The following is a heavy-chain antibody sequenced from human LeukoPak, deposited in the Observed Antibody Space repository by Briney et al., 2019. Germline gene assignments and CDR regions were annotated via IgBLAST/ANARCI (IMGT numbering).Heavy chain of an antibody. CDR3: AKDTGSNWFEYFQH. CDR2: ISWNSGSI. Sequence: SLRLSCAASGFTFDDYAMHWVRQAPGKGLEWVSGISWNSGSIGYADSVKGRFSISRDNAKNSLYLQMNSLRAEDTALYYCAKDTGSNWFEYFQHWGQGTLVTVSS. D-gene: IGHD6-13*01. CDR1: GFTFDDYA. V-gene: IGHV3-9*01. J-gene: IGHJ1*01.